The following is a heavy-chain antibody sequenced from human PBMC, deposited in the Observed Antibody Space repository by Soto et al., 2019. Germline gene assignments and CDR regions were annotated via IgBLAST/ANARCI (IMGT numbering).Heavy chain of an antibody. V-gene: IGHV1-3*01. CDR3: AKDIVVVPAMLGFDY. J-gene: IGHJ4*02. CDR2: INAGNGNT. D-gene: IGHD2-2*01. Sequence: GASVKVSGRASGYTFTSYDIHWVLQAPGQWLEWMGWINAGNGNTKYAQKFQGRVTITRDTSASTAYMELSSLRSEDTAVYYCAKDIVVVPAMLGFDYWGQGTLVTVSS. CDR1: GYTFTSYD.